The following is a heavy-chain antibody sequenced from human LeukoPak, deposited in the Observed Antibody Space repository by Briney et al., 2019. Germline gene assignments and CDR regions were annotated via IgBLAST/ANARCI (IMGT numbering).Heavy chain of an antibody. CDR1: GFTFSSYA. J-gene: IGHJ4*02. V-gene: IGHV3-23*01. CDR2: ISGSGDST. Sequence: PGGSLRLSCAASGFTFSSYAMSWVRRAPGKGLEWVSVISGSGDSTYYADSVKGRFTISRDNSENTLYLQMNSLRAEDTAVYYCAKGPFGSGNYYNFDYWGQGTLVTVSS. D-gene: IGHD3-10*01. CDR3: AKGPFGSGNYYNFDY.